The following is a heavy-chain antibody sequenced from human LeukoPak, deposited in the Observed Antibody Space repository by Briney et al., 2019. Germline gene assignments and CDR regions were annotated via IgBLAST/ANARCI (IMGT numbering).Heavy chain of an antibody. CDR2: ISGSGGTV. CDR1: GFTFSDFS. V-gene: IGHV3-48*01. CDR3: AKDAAVALGY. J-gene: IGHJ4*02. D-gene: IGHD6-19*01. Sequence: GGSLRLSCAASGFTFSDFSMNWVRQAPGKGLEWLSYISGSGGTVYYADSVKGRFTISRDNAKSSLYLQTNGLRAEDTAVYYCAKDAAVALGYWGQGTLVTVSS.